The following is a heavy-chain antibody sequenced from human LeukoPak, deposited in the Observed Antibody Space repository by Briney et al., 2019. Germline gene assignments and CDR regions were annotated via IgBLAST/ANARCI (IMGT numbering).Heavy chain of an antibody. D-gene: IGHD2-2*01. CDR3: ARVDPTYRHDWFDP. CDR1: GFTFSSYW. V-gene: IGHV3-7*03. J-gene: IGHJ5*02. Sequence: GGSLRLSCAASGFTFSSYWMSWVRQAPGKGLEWVANIKQDGSEKYYVDSVKGRFTISRDNAKNSLYLQMNSLRAEDTAVYYCARVDPTYRHDWFDPWGQGTLVTVSS. CDR2: IKQDGSEK.